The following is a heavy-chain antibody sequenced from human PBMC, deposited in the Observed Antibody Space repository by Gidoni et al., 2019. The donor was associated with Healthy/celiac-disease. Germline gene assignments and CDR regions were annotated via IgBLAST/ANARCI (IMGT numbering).Heavy chain of an antibody. J-gene: IGHJ4*02. CDR3: ARSNCPKRWELPGNDY. V-gene: IGHV1-18*01. D-gene: IGHD1-26*01. Sequence: QVHLVQSGAEVKKPGASVKVSCKASAYTFTSSGISWVRQAPGQGLEWMGWISAYNGNTNYAKKLQDRVTMTTDTSTSTAYMELRSLRSDDTDVYYCARSNCPKRWELPGNDYWGQGTLVTVSS. CDR2: ISAYNGNT. CDR1: AYTFTSSG.